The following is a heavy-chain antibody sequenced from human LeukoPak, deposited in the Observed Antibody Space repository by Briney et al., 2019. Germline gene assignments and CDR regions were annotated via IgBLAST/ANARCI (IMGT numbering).Heavy chain of an antibody. V-gene: IGHV3-23*01. CDR1: GFTFDSCV. D-gene: IGHD3-9*01. CDR3: AKALRYTSDSLDY. CDR2: ISGSGAYT. J-gene: IGHJ4*02. Sequence: PGGSLRLSCAASGFTFDSCVMSWVRQSPGKGLEWVSGISGSGAYTYYADSVKGRFTISRDSSKNTLFLQMNSLRAEDTALYYCAKALRYTSDSLDYWGQGTLVTVSS.